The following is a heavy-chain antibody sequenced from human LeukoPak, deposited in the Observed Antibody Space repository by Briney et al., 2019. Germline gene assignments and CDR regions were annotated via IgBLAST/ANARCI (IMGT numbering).Heavy chain of an antibody. CDR1: GYTFTGYY. V-gene: IGHV1-2*02. Sequence: GASVKVSCKASGYTFTGYYMHWVRQAPGQGLEWMGWINPNSGSTNYAQKFQGRVTMTRDTSISTAYMELSRLRSDDTAVYYCATNFDHWDYYMDVWGKGTTVTISS. D-gene: IGHD3-9*01. CDR3: ATNFDHWDYYMDV. J-gene: IGHJ6*03. CDR2: INPNSGST.